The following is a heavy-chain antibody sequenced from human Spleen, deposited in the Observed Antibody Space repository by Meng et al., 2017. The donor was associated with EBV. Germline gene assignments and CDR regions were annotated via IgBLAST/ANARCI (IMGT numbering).Heavy chain of an antibody. CDR1: GGSISSCSYY. Sequence: LQGLGPGLVEPSGTLSPTFTVLGGSISSCSYYWGWIRQPPGKGVEWSGSIYYSGSTNYNPSLKSRVTITVDTSKNQFSPKLSSVTAADTAVYYCARRGTKYFDLWGRGTLVTVSS. D-gene: IGHD1-1*01. CDR2: IYYSGST. CDR3: ARRGTKYFDL. V-gene: IGHV4-39*07. J-gene: IGHJ2*01.